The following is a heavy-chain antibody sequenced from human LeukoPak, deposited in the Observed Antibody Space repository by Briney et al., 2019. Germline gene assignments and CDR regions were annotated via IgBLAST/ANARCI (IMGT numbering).Heavy chain of an antibody. Sequence: TGGSLRLSCAASGFVFSNYAMSWVRQASGRGLEWVSTISGRADSTYSADSVRGRFTIHRDSYKNTLSLQMDSLRAEDTAVYYCARSPLIRESYGDKIVKFDYWGQGTLVTVSS. D-gene: IGHD4-17*01. CDR2: ISGRADST. CDR1: GFVFSNYA. J-gene: IGHJ4*02. CDR3: ARSPLIRESYGDKIVKFDY. V-gene: IGHV3-23*01.